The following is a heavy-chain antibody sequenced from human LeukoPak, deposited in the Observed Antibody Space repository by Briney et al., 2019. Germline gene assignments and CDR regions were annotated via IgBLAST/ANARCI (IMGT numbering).Heavy chain of an antibody. CDR2: IFGTTGTT. CDR1: GFTFRNYA. D-gene: IGHD3-22*01. Sequence: PGGPLRLSCEASGFTFRNYAMSWVRQAPGKGLEWVSSIFGTTGTTYYADSVKGRVTISRDNSRNMVYLQMNSLRAEDTAVYYCAKDRTFHSDFSAYYFSPPLQQYWGQGTLVTVSS. V-gene: IGHV3-23*01. CDR3: AKDRTFHSDFSAYYFSPPLQQY. J-gene: IGHJ4*02.